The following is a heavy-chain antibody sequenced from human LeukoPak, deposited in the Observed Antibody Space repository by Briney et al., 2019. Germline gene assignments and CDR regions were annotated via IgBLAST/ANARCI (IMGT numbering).Heavy chain of an antibody. Sequence: ASVKVSCKASGYTFTGYYMHWVRQAPGQGLEWMGWINPNSGGTNYAQKSQGRVTMTRDTSISTAYMELSRLRSDDTAVYYCARGGAINSSWLKYFDYWGQGTLVTVSS. CDR1: GYTFTGYY. D-gene: IGHD6-13*01. CDR3: ARGGAINSSWLKYFDY. CDR2: INPNSGGT. V-gene: IGHV1-2*02. J-gene: IGHJ4*02.